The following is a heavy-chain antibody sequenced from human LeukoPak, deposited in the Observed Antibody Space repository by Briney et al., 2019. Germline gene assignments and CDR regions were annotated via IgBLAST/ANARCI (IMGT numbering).Heavy chain of an antibody. CDR2: IIPIFGTA. V-gene: IGHV1-69*01. Sequence: SVKVSCKASGGTFSSYAISWVRQAPGQGLEWMGGIIPIFGTANYAQKFQGRVTITADESTSTAYMELSSLRSEDTAVYYCAGEGDSSSPFDYWGQGTLVTVSS. J-gene: IGHJ4*02. D-gene: IGHD6-6*01. CDR1: GGTFSSYA. CDR3: AGEGDSSSPFDY.